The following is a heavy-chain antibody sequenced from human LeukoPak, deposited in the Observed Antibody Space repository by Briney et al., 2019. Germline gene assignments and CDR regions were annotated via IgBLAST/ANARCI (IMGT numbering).Heavy chain of an antibody. D-gene: IGHD1-26*01. CDR3: AKDVGSGVGATIPYGMDV. V-gene: IGHV3-30*18. CDR1: GFTFSSYG. CDR2: ISYDGSNK. Sequence: GGSLRLSCVASGFTFSSYGMHWVRQAPGKGLEWVAVISYDGSNKHYVDSVKGRFTISRDNSKNTLHLQMNSLRAEDTAVYYCAKDVGSGVGATIPYGMDVWGQGTTVTVSS. J-gene: IGHJ6*02.